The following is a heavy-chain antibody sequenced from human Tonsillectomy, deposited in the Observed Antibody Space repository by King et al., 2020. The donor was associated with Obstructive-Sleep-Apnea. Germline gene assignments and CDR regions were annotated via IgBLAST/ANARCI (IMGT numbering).Heavy chain of an antibody. CDR3: AKDIGAGGVNNYDDIYYYYGMDV. J-gene: IGHJ6*02. CDR1: GFTFDDYT. Sequence: VQLVQSGGLVVQPGGSLRLSCVASGFTFDDYTMHWVRQAPGKGLEWVSLICWDGDDTYYTDSVKGRFTISRYNSKSSLYLQMNSLRTEDTALYYCAKDIGAGGVNNYDDIYYYYGMDVWGQGTTVTVSS. D-gene: IGHD3-22*01. V-gene: IGHV3-43*01. CDR2: ICWDGDDT.